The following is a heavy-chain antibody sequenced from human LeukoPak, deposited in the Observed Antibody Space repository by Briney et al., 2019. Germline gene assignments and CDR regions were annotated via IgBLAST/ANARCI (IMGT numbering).Heavy chain of an antibody. V-gene: IGHV3-7*01. CDR1: GFILSNYW. J-gene: IGHJ1*01. Sequence: GGSLRLSCAASGFILSNYWMGWVRQAPGKGLQWVANIKTDGSEKYYVDSVKGRFTISRDNAKNSLYLQMNSLRAEDTAVYYCATYSSLNRREFQYWGQGTLLTVSS. CDR3: ATYSSLNRREFQY. CDR2: IKTDGSEK. D-gene: IGHD3-22*01.